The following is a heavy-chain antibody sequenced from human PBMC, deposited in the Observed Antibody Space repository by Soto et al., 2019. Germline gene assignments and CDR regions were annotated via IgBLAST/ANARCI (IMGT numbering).Heavy chain of an antibody. CDR3: AKDRRITMVRGFLRSSDH. CDR1: GFIFSNYP. CDR2: ISGSGDTP. Sequence: LRLSCAASGFIFSNYPMAWIRQAPGRGLEWVSGISGSGDTPYYADSVKGRFTISRDNFNNGLHLQMNSLRADDTAVYYCAKDRRITMVRGFLRSSDHWGQGIMVTVSS. V-gene: IGHV3-23*01. J-gene: IGHJ4*02. D-gene: IGHD3-10*01.